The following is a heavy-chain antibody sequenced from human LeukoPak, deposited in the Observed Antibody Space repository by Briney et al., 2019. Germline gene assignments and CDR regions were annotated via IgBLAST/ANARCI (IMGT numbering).Heavy chain of an antibody. CDR2: ISGSGAST. CDR3: AKDVGKWESLHFFDY. CDR1: GFTFSTNA. D-gene: IGHD1-26*01. V-gene: IGHV3-23*01. J-gene: IGHJ4*02. Sequence: GGSLRLSCLTSGFTFSTNAMSWVRQAPGKGLEWISGISGSGASTYYADSVTGRFTISRDNSRSTLYLQMNSLRGDDTAVYYCAKDVGKWESLHFFDYWGQGTLVTVSS.